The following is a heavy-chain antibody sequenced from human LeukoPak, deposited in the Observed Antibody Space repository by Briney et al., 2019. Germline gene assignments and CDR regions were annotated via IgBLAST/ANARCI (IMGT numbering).Heavy chain of an antibody. CDR1: SASIGTTW. CDR2: IYYTGAT. J-gene: IGHJ4*02. V-gene: IGHV4-59*08. Sequence: SETLSLTCSVSSASIGTTWWRWIRQLPGKGLEWIRYIYYTGATSYNPSLETRVTISLDTPKNQFSLELKSVTASDTAVYYCARHYVFVWGGSSFDYWGPGILVTVSS. D-gene: IGHD3-16*01. CDR3: ARHYVFVWGGSSFDY.